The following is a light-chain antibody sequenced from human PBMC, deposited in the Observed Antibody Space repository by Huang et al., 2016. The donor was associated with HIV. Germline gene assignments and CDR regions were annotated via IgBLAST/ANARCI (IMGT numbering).Light chain of an antibody. V-gene: IGKV3-15*01. J-gene: IGKJ1*01. Sequence: ELVMTQSPATLSVSPGERATLSCRASQSFSSKLAWYQQKPGQTPRLLIYDASTRATDIPARFSGSGSGTEFTLTISSLQSEDFAVYYCQQYSSWPSTFGQGTKVEIK. CDR3: QQYSSWPST. CDR2: DAS. CDR1: QSFSSK.